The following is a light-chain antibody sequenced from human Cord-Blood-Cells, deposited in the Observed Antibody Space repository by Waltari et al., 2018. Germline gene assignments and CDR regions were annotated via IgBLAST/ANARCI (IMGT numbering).Light chain of an antibody. CDR1: SSNIGNNA. V-gene: IGLV1-36*01. J-gene: IGLJ3*02. CDR2: YDD. CDR3: AAWDDSLNGPWV. Sequence: QSVLTQPPSVSEAPRQRVTISCSGSSSNIGNNAVTWYQQLPGKAPKLLIYYDDLLPSGVSDRFSGSKSGTSASLAISGLQSEDEADYYCAAWDDSLNGPWVFGGGTKLTVL.